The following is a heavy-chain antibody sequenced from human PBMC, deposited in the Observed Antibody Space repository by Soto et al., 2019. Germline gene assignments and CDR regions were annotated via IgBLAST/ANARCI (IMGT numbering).Heavy chain of an antibody. CDR2: IYYSGST. CDR1: GGSVRSGRYY. J-gene: IGHJ3*02. D-gene: IGHD7-27*01. CDR3: ARELGINAFDI. Sequence: SETLSLTCTVSGGSVRSGRYYWSWIRQPPGKGLEWIGYIYYSGSTNYNPSLKSRVTISVDTSKNQFSLKLSSVTAADTAVYYCARELGINAFDIWGQGTMVTVSS. V-gene: IGHV4-61*01.